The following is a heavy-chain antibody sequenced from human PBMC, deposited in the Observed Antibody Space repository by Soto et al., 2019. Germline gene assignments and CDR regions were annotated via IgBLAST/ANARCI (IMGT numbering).Heavy chain of an antibody. Sequence: SVKVSCKASGGTFSSYAISWVRQAPGQGLEWMGGIIPIFGTANYAQKFQGRVTITADESTSTAYMELSSLRSEDTAVYYCARDGRITMVRGVMDVNYYYYGMDVWGQGTTVTVSS. J-gene: IGHJ6*02. CDR1: GGTFSSYA. CDR3: ARDGRITMVRGVMDVNYYYYGMDV. V-gene: IGHV1-69*13. D-gene: IGHD3-10*01. CDR2: IIPIFGTA.